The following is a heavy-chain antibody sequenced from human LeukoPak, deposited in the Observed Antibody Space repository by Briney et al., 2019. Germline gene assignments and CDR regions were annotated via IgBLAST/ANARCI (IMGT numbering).Heavy chain of an antibody. V-gene: IGHV4-30-4*08. Sequence: PSETLSLTCAVSGDSLSSTYYYWGWIRQPPGKGLEWIGYIYYSGSTYYNPSLKSRVTISVDTSKNQFSLKLSSVTAADTAVYYCARDRGPAMDTGGVDYWGQGTLVTVSS. CDR3: ARDRGPAMDTGGVDY. CDR1: GDSLSSTYYY. CDR2: IYYSGST. D-gene: IGHD5-18*01. J-gene: IGHJ4*02.